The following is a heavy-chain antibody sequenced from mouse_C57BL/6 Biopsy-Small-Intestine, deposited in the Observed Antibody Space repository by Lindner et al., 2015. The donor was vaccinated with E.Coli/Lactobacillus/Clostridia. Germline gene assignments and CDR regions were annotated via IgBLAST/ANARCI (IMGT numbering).Heavy chain of an antibody. D-gene: IGHD2-14*01. CDR2: IRSKTSNYAT. CDR3: VRGGTSYYFDY. V-gene: IGHV10-3*01. CDR1: GFTFNTYA. Sequence: VQLQESGGGLVQPKGSLKLSCAASGFTFNTYALHWVRQAPGKGLEWVARIRSKTSNYATYYADSVKDRFTISRDDSQSMLFLQMNNLKTEDTAMYYCVRGGTSYYFDYWGQGTTLTVSS. J-gene: IGHJ2*01.